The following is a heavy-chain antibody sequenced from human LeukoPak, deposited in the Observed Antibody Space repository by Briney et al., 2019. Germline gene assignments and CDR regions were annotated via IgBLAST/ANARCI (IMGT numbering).Heavy chain of an antibody. CDR2: IYHSGST. V-gene: IGHV4-30-2*01. D-gene: IGHD3-22*01. CDR3: ARVDSSGYDAFDI. Sequence: PSETLSLTCAVSGGSISSGGYSWSWIRQPPGKGLEWIGYIYHSGSTYYNPSLKSRVTISVDRSKNQFSLKLSSVTAADTAVYYCARVDSSGYDAFDIWGQGTMVTASS. J-gene: IGHJ3*02. CDR1: GGSISSGGYS.